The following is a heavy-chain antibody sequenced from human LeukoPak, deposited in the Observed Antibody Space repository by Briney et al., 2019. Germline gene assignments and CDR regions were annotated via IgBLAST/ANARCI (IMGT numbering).Heavy chain of an antibody. CDR3: AKDRGLGIVGATIFDY. CDR1: GFTFSSYG. Sequence: GGSLRLSCAASGFTFSSYGMHWVRQASGKGLEWVAVIWYDGSNKYYADSVKGRFTISRDNSKNTLYLQMNSLRAEDTAVYYCAKDRGLGIVGATIFDYWGQGTLVTVSS. D-gene: IGHD1-26*01. CDR2: IWYDGSNK. V-gene: IGHV3-33*06. J-gene: IGHJ4*02.